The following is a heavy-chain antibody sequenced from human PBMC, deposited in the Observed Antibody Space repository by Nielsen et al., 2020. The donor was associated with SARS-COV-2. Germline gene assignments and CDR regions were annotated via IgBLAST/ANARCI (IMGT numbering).Heavy chain of an antibody. CDR3: ASSNCSSTSCYRLYYGMDV. V-gene: IGHV1-18*01. CDR2: ISAYNGNT. D-gene: IGHD2-2*01. Sequence: WVRQAPGQGLEWMGWISAYNGNTNYAQKLQGRVTITADKSTSTAYMELSSLRSEDTAVYYCASSNCSSTSCYRLYYGMDVWGQGTTVTVSS. J-gene: IGHJ6*02.